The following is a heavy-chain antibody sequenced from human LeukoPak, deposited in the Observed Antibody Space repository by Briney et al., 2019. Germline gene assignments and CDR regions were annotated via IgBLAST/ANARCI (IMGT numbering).Heavy chain of an antibody. D-gene: IGHD3-9*01. CDR2: IHYSGFT. CDR1: GGSISGFF. Sequence: SQTLSLTCAVSGGSISGFFWSWIRQPPGKGLEWIGYIHYSGFTSYNPSLKSRLTISVDTSKNQFSLNLSSVTAADTAVYYCARYDRNSPTYFDSWGQGTLVTVSS. CDR3: ARYDRNSPTYFDS. J-gene: IGHJ4*02. V-gene: IGHV4-59*08.